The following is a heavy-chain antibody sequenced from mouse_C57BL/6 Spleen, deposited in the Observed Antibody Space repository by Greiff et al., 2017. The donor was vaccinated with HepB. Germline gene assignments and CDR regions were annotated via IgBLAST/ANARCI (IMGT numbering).Heavy chain of an antibody. CDR2: IYPRDGST. J-gene: IGHJ1*03. CDR1: GYTFTSYD. V-gene: IGHV1-85*01. D-gene: IGHD1-1*01. Sequence: QVQLQQSGPELVKPGASVKLSCKASGYTFTSYDINWVKQRPGQGLEWIGWIYPRDGSTKYNEKFKGKATLTVDTSSSTAYMELHSLTSEDSAVYFCARRGYYYGSSSHWYFDVWGTGTTVTVSS. CDR3: ARRGYYYGSSSHWYFDV.